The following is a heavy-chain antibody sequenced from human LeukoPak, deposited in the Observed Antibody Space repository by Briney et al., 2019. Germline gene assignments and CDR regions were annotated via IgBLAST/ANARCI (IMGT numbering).Heavy chain of an antibody. Sequence: ASVKVSCKASGGTFSSYAISWVRQATGQGLEWMGGIIPIFGTANYAQKFQGRVTITADESTSTAYMELSSLRSEDTAVYYCAREYTMSHDSSVYFDYWGQGTLVTVSS. CDR1: GGTFSSYA. CDR3: AREYTMSHDSSVYFDY. D-gene: IGHD3-22*01. CDR2: IIPIFGTA. V-gene: IGHV1-69*13. J-gene: IGHJ4*02.